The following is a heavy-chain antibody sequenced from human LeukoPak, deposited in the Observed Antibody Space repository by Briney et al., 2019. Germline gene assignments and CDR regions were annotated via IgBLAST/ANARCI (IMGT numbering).Heavy chain of an antibody. D-gene: IGHD1-14*01. CDR1: GQSVSGSRSY. J-gene: IGHJ5*02. CDR3: AKEPDGIRFDP. V-gene: IGHV4-34*12. Sequence: PSEALSLTCAVYGQSVSGSRSYWAWIRQPPGKGLEWIGNVLLSGRTTYNPALESRVSISMDSSKNQFSLTLTSVTAADTAVYYCAKEPDGIRFDPWGQGTLVTVSS. CDR2: VLLSGRT.